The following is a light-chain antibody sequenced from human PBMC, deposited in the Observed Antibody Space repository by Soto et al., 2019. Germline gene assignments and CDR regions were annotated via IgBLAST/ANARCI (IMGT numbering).Light chain of an antibody. Sequence: QSVLTQPRSVSGSPGQSVTISCTGTSSDVGGYNYVSWYQQHPGKAPKLMIYDVSKRPSGVPDRFSGSKSGNTASLTISGLQAEDEADYYCCSYEGSYTFLIFGGGTKLTVL. CDR3: CSYEGSYTFLI. CDR2: DVS. CDR1: SSDVGGYNY. V-gene: IGLV2-11*01. J-gene: IGLJ2*01.